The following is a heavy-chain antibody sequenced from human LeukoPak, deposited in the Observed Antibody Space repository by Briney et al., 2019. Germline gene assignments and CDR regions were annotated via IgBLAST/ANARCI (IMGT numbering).Heavy chain of an antibody. Sequence: SETLSLTCTVSGGSISSSSYYWGWIRQPPGKGLEWIGSIYYSGSTHYNPPLKSRVTISSDTSRNQFSLKLSSVTAADTAVYYCTRDLGNWDIDYWGQGTLVTVSS. CDR1: GGSISSSSYY. CDR3: TRDLGNWDIDY. V-gene: IGHV4-39*07. J-gene: IGHJ4*02. CDR2: IYYSGST. D-gene: IGHD7-27*01.